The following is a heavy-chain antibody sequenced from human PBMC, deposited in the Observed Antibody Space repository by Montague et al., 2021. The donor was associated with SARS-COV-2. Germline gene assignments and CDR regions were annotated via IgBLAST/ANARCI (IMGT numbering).Heavy chain of an antibody. Sequence: SETLSLTCTVSGDSISHYYWGWIRQPPGRGLEWIAHFSNNGDTRYSPSLKSRVTISTDTSKNQFSLMMASVTAADTAVYYCAREAFGGVIDHWGQGTLVTVSS. CDR2: FSNNGDT. D-gene: IGHD3-16*01. V-gene: IGHV4-59*01. CDR1: GDSISHYY. CDR3: AREAFGGVIDH. J-gene: IGHJ4*02.